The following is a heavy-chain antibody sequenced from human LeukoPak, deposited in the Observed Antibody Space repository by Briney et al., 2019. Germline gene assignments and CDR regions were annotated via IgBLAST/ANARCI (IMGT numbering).Heavy chain of an antibody. D-gene: IGHD6-13*01. Sequence: GGSLRLSCAASGFTVSSNYMSWVRQAPGKGLEWVSVIYSGGSTYYADSVKGRFTISRNNSKNTLYLQMNSLRAEDTAVYYCARDRSSSYGPGSFDYWGQGTLVTVSP. J-gene: IGHJ4*02. CDR3: ARDRSSSYGPGSFDY. CDR2: IYSGGST. V-gene: IGHV3-66*01. CDR1: GFTVSSNY.